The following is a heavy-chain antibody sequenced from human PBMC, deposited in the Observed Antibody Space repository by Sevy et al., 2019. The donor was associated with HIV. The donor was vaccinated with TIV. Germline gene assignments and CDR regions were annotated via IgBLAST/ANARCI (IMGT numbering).Heavy chain of an antibody. J-gene: IGHJ4*02. V-gene: IGHV1-46*01. CDR2: INPSGGST. CDR1: GYTFTSYY. CDR3: ARDHRVTNYYDSSGYFCYFDY. Sequence: APVKVSCKASGYTFTSYYMHWVRQAPGQGLEWMGIINPSGGSTSYAQKFQGRVTMTRDTSTSTVYMELSSLRSEDTAVYYCARDHRVTNYYDSSGYFCYFDYWGQGTLVTVSS. D-gene: IGHD3-22*01.